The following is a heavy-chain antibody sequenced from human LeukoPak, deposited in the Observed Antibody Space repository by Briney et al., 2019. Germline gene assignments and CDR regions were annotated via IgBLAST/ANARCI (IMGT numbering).Heavy chain of an antibody. CDR1: GYTFTTYD. Sequence: ASVKVSCKASGYTFTTYDINWVRQATGQGLEWMGWMNPNSGNTGYAQKFQGRVTMTRNTSMSTAYMELNSLRSEDTAVYYCARANYYGSGKKDLDYWGQGTLVTVSS. CDR3: ARANYYGSGKKDLDY. D-gene: IGHD3-10*01. J-gene: IGHJ4*02. V-gene: IGHV1-8*01. CDR2: MNPNSGNT.